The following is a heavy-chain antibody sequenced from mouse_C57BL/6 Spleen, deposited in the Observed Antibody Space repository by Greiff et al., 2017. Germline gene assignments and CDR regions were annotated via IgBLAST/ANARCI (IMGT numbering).Heavy chain of an antibody. D-gene: IGHD1-1*01. V-gene: IGHV5-9*01. CDR3: ARQRPTVVDYYAMDY. J-gene: IGHJ4*01. CDR2: ISGCGGNT. CDR1: GFTFSSYT. Sequence: EVQVVESGGGLVKPGGSLKLSCAASGFTFSSYTMSWVRQTPEKRLEWVATISGCGGNTYYPDRVKGRFTISRDNAKNTLYLQMSSLRSEDTALYYCARQRPTVVDYYAMDYWGQGTSVTVSS.